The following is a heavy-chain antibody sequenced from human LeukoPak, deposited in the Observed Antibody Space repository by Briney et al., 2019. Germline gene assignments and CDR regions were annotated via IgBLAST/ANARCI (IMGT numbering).Heavy chain of an antibody. J-gene: IGHJ3*02. CDR2: ISYDGATS. D-gene: IGHD4-17*01. V-gene: IGHV3-30-3*01. CDR1: RCIFSSYA. Sequence: PGRSLRLSCVASRCIFSSYAMHWVRQAPGKGLEWVAVISYDGATSYYPDSVKGRFTISRDNAQNSLYLQMNSLRAEDSSVYYCARPTTVTTISADAFDIWGQGTMVTVSS. CDR3: ARPTTVTTISADAFDI.